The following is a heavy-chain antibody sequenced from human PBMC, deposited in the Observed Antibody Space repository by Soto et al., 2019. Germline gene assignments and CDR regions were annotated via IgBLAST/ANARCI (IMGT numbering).Heavy chain of an antibody. CDR2: MINSGNAV. J-gene: IGHJ6*04. Sequence: GGSLRLSCTASGFILSPYTMKWVRQAPGKGLEWVSYMINSGNAVYYADSVRGRFTISRDIAKNSVYLQMNSLRVDDTAVYYCSRDEYGDVWGKGTTVTVSS. CDR3: SRDEYGDV. V-gene: IGHV3-48*01. D-gene: IGHD4-17*01. CDR1: GFILSPYT.